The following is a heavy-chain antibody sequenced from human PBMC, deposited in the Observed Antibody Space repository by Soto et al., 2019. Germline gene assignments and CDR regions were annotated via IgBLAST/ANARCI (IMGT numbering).Heavy chain of an antibody. CDR1: GGSFSNDY. CDR2: IFHSGIT. CDR3: ARQIAVAGHFDY. Sequence: PSETLSLTCSISGGSFSNDYWTWIRQSPGKGLEWIGYIFHSGITDYNPSVKSRVTISIDKSRNLFSLTLTSVTAADTAVYYCARQIAVAGHFDYGGQGPLVTVSS. D-gene: IGHD6-19*01. V-gene: IGHV4-59*01. J-gene: IGHJ4*02.